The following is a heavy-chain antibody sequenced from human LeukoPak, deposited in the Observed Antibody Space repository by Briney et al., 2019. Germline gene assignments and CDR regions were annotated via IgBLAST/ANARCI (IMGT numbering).Heavy chain of an antibody. J-gene: IGHJ4*02. V-gene: IGHV3-48*01. CDR1: GFTFGSYS. CDR2: ISSSSGTI. CDR3: ARGEAIAALDY. D-gene: IGHD6-13*01. Sequence: PGGSLRLSCAASGFTFGSYSMNWVRQAPGKGLEWVSYISSSSGTIYYADSVKGRFTISRDNAKNSLYLQTNSLRAEDTAVYYCARGEAIAALDYWGQGTLVTVSS.